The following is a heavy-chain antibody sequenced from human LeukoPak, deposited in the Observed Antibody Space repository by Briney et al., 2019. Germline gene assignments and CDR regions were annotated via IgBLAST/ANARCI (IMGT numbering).Heavy chain of an antibody. V-gene: IGHV3-30*04. CDR3: ARFYANEWELPH. D-gene: IGHD1-26*01. J-gene: IGHJ4*02. Sequence: GESLRLSCAASGFTFSSYVMHWVRQAPGKGLEWVAIISYDGSNEYYADSVKGRFTISRDNCKNTLYLQMNSLRAEDTAVYYCARFYANEWELPHWGQGTLVTVSS. CDR2: ISYDGSNE. CDR1: GFTFSSYV.